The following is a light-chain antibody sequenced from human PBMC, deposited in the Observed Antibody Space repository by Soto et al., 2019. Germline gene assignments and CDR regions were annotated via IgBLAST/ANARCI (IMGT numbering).Light chain of an antibody. V-gene: IGKV3-15*01. CDR2: GAS. Sequence: EIVMTQSPATLSVSPGERATLSCRASQSVSSNLAWYQQKPGQAPRLLIYGASTRATGIPARFSGGGSGTEFTLTISSLQSEYFAVYYCQQYNNWPPWTFGQGTKVDTK. J-gene: IGKJ1*01. CDR1: QSVSSN. CDR3: QQYNNWPPWT.